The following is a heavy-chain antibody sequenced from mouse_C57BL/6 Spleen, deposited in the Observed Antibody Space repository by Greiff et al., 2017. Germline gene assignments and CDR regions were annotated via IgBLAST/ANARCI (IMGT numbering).Heavy chain of an antibody. J-gene: IGHJ4*01. CDR1: GYTFTSYW. D-gene: IGHD4-1*01. Sequence: QVQLQQPGAELVKPGASVKLSCKASGYTFTSYWMQWVKQRPGQGLEWIGEIDPSASYTNYNQKFKGKATLTVDTSSSTAYMQLSSLTSEDSAVYYCARELGGYAMDYWGQGTSVTVSS. CDR3: ARELGGYAMDY. V-gene: IGHV1-50*01. CDR2: IDPSASYT.